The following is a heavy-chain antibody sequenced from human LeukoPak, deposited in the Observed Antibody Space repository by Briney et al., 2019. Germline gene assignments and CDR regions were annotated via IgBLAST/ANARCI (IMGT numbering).Heavy chain of an antibody. CDR1: GFTVSSNY. D-gene: IGHD5-12*01. CDR2: IYSGCDT. CDR3: ARASGYSGYDPFDY. V-gene: IGHV3-53*01. Sequence: GGSLRLSCAASGFTVSSNYMSWVRQAPGKGLEWVSVIYSGCDTYYSDSVKGRFPISRDNSKNPLYLQMNTLRAEDTAVYYCARASGYSGYDPFDYWGQGTLVTVSS. J-gene: IGHJ4*02.